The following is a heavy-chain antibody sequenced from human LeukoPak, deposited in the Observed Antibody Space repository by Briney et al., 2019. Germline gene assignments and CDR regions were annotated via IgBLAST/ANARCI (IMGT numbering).Heavy chain of an antibody. CDR1: GYIFTSYY. J-gene: IGHJ4*02. D-gene: IGHD5-18*01. CDR2: INPSGGST. Sequence: GASVKVSCKASGYIFTSYYMHWVRQAPGQGLEWMGIINPSGGSTTYAQKFQGRVTMTRDMSTSTVYMELSSLRSEDTAVYYCAREGKDSYGYPHRGIDYWGQGTLVTVSS. CDR3: AREGKDSYGYPHRGIDY. V-gene: IGHV1-46*01.